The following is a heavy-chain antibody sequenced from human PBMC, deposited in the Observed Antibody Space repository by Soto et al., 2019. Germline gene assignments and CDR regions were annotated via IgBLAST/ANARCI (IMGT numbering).Heavy chain of an antibody. CDR3: ARWGTTGGFDL. Sequence: QLQLVESGGGVVQPGTSLRLSCAASGFRFKSFVMHWVRQAPGKGLDWVAFTSYDGNNKDYGDSVKGRFTVSRDNSQNTLHLQMDFLRPEDTALYYCARWGTTGGFDLWGQGTLVSFSS. CDR1: GFRFKSFV. V-gene: IGHV3-30*19. D-gene: IGHD3-16*01. J-gene: IGHJ4*02. CDR2: TSYDGNNK.